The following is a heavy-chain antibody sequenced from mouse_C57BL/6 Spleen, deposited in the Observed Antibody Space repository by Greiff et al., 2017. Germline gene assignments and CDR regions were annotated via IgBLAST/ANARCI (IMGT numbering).Heavy chain of an antibody. V-gene: IGHV1-50*01. CDR1: GYNFTSYW. CDR3: ARGDSAGRFSY. CDR2: IDPADSYT. Sequence: QVQLQQPGAELVKPGASVKLSCKASGYNFTSYWMQWVKQRTGQGLEWIGEIDPADSYTKYNQKFKGKATLAIDTSSFTAYMQLSSLTSADSAFYYCARGDSAGRFSYWGQVTLVTVST. J-gene: IGHJ3*01. D-gene: IGHD3-2*02.